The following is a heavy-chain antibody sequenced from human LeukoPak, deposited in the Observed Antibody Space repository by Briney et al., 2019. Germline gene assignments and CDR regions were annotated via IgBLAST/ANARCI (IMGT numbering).Heavy chain of an antibody. V-gene: IGHV3-48*02. CDR1: GITFKISS. J-gene: IGHJ4*02. Sequence: GWSLTLYCSAPGITFKISSRNCVRQAPRKGLEWVSYISSSSSTIYYADSVKGRFTISRDNAKNSLYLQMSSLRDEDTAVYYCTRDDYYGYRWGQGTLVTVSS. D-gene: IGHD3-10*01. CDR2: ISSSSSTI. CDR3: TRDDYYGYR.